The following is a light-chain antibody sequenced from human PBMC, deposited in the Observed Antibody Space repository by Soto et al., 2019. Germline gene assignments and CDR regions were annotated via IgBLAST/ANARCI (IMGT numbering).Light chain of an antibody. CDR2: EVS. Sequence: QSALTQPASVSGSPGQSITISCTGTSSDVGGYNYVSWYQQHPGKAPKLMIYEVSNRPSGVSNRFSGSKSGNTASLTISGLQPEDEADYTSSSNLVFGGGTKLTVL. J-gene: IGLJ3*02. CDR1: SSDVGGYNY. V-gene: IGLV2-14*01. CDR3: SSNLV.